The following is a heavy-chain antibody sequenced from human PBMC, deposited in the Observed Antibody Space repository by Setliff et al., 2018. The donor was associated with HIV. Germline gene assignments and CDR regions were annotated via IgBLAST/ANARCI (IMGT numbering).Heavy chain of an antibody. Sequence: PGGSLRLSCEAFGFTFDDYAMHWGRQAPGKGLEWVAGINWNSVSRAYADSVQGRFTISRDNAKNLVYLEMNSLRPEDTALYFCAKDYGDGHNWGAFDISGQGTMVTVSS. CDR2: INWNSVSR. CDR3: AKDYGDGHNWGAFDI. J-gene: IGHJ3*02. D-gene: IGHD1-1*01. V-gene: IGHV3-9*01. CDR1: GFTFDDYA.